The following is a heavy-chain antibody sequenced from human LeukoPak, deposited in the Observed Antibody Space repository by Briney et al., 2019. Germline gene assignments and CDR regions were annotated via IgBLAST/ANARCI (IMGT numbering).Heavy chain of an antibody. CDR1: GGSISSYY. J-gene: IGHJ6*03. CDR3: ARPRTSDYYYMDV. V-gene: IGHV4-59*01. D-gene: IGHD1-7*01. Sequence: SETLSLTCTVSGGSISSYYWSWIRQPPGKGLEWIGYIYYSGSSNYNPSLKSRVTISVDTSKNQFSLKLSSVTAADTAVYYCARPRTSDYYYMDVWGKGTTVTVSS. CDR2: IYYSGSS.